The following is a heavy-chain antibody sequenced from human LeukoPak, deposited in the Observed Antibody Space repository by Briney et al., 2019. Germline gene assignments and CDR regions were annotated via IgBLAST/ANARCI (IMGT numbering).Heavy chain of an antibody. CDR1: GYTFTGYY. Sequence: ASVKVSCKASGYTFTGYYMHWVRQAPGQGLEWMGWINPNSGGTNYAQKFQGRVTMTRDTSISTAYMELSRLRSDDTAVYYCARVRTDGSNSPYFDYWGQGTLVTVSS. CDR2: INPNSGGT. D-gene: IGHD2-21*01. V-gene: IGHV1-2*02. J-gene: IGHJ4*02. CDR3: ARVRTDGSNSPYFDY.